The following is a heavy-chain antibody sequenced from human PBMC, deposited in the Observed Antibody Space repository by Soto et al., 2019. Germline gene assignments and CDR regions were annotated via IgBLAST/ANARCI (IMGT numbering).Heavy chain of an antibody. J-gene: IGHJ4*02. CDR2: IYYSGST. Sequence: PSETLSLTCTVSGGSVSSGSYYWSWIRQPPGKGLEWIGYIYYSGSTNYNPSLKSRVNISVDTSKNQFSLKLSSVTAADTAVYYCARASPPEGTPFDYWGQGTMVTVSS. CDR3: ARASPPEGTPFDY. CDR1: GGSVSSGSYY. V-gene: IGHV4-61*01.